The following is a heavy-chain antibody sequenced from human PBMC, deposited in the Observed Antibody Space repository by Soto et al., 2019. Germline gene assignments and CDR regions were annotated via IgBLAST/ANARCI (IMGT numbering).Heavy chain of an antibody. J-gene: IGHJ5*02. V-gene: IGHV1-69*13. CDR1: GGTFSSYA. CDR2: IIPIFGTA. Sequence: GASVKVSCKASGGTFSSYAISWVRQAPGQGLEWMGGIIPIFGTANYAQKFQGRVTITADESTSTAYMELSSLRSEDTAVYYCARAILSSSWYTNWFDPWGQGTLVTVSS. D-gene: IGHD6-13*01. CDR3: ARAILSSSWYTNWFDP.